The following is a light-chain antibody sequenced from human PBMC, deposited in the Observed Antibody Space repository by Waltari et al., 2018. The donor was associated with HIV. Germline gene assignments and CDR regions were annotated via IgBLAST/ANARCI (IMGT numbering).Light chain of an antibody. J-gene: IGKJ2*01. CDR3: QQYYSSPYT. CDR2: WAS. Sequence: DIVMTQSPDSPAVSLGERGTLNCKLRPSVLYRSNNKNHLAWYQQKPGQPPKLLIYWASTRESGVPDRFSGSGSETDFTLTISSLQAEDVAVYYCQQYYSSPYTFGQGAKLDIK. V-gene: IGKV4-1*01. CDR1: PSVLYRSNNKNH.